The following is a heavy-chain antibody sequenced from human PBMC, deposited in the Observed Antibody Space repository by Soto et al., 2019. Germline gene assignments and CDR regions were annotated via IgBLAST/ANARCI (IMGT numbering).Heavy chain of an antibody. Sequence: QVNLVQSGAEVKKPGASVKVSCKASGYTFSNYALTWVRRAPGQGLEWMGWISAHRGDTNYAQKIQGRVNLTTDPYTSTAYLELRSLTSDDTAVYYCPRSITRMFVAPAYWGQGTLVTVSS. CDR2: ISAHRGDT. V-gene: IGHV1-18*01. CDR3: PRSITRMFVAPAY. CDR1: GYTFSNYA. J-gene: IGHJ4*02. D-gene: IGHD3-10*01.